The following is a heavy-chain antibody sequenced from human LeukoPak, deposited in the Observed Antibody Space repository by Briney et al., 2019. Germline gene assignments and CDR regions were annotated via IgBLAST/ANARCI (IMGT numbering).Heavy chain of an antibody. V-gene: IGHV3-7*03. CDR1: GFTFRSYW. J-gene: IGHJ6*02. D-gene: IGHD3-16*01. Sequence: GGSLRLSCAASGFTFRSYWRNWARQAPGKGLEWVASINHNGNVNYYVDSVKGRFTISRDNAKNSLYLQMSNLRAGDTAVYFCARGGGLDVWGQGATVTVSS. CDR3: ARGGGLDV. CDR2: INHNGNVN.